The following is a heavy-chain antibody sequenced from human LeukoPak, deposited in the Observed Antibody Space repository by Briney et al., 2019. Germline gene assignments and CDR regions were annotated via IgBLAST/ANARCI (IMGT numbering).Heavy chain of an antibody. D-gene: IGHD6-13*01. V-gene: IGHV1-69*04. CDR3: ARSPYSSSWYPFDP. Sequence: SVKVSCKASGGTFSSYAISWVRQAPGQGLEWMGRIIPILGIANYAQKFQGRVTINADKSTRTAYMELSSLRSEDTAMYYCARSPYSSSWYPFDPWGQGTLVTVSS. CDR1: GGTFSSYA. CDR2: IIPILGIA. J-gene: IGHJ5*02.